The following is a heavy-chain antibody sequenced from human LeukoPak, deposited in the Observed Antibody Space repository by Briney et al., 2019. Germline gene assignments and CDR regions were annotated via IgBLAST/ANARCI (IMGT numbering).Heavy chain of an antibody. CDR2: MSPNSGDT. V-gene: IGHV1-8*01. D-gene: IGHD7-27*01. Sequence: ASVKVPCKASGYTFTTHDINWVRQATGQGLEWLGWMSPNSGDTGYAQKFQGRVTMTSDSSISTAYMELSSLRSEDTAIYYCVRTPPNWGFDYWGQGTLVTVSS. J-gene: IGHJ4*02. CDR3: VRTPPNWGFDY. CDR1: GYTFTTHD.